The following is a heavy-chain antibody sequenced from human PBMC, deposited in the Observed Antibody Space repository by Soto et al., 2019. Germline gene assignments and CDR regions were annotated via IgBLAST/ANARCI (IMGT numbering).Heavy chain of an antibody. CDR1: GGTFSSYA. Sequence: SVKVSCKASGGTFSSYAISWVRQAPGQGLEWMGGIIPIFGTANYAQKFQGRVTITADKSTSTAYMELSSLRSEDTAVYYCASAYCGGDCYSTDNWFDPWGQGTLVTVSS. V-gene: IGHV1-69*06. CDR3: ASAYCGGDCYSTDNWFDP. CDR2: IIPIFGTA. J-gene: IGHJ5*02. D-gene: IGHD2-21*02.